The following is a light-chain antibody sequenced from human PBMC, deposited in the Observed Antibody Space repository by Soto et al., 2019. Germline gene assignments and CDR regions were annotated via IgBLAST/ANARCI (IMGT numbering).Light chain of an antibody. CDR2: GNR. CDR1: NSNLGAGYD. V-gene: IGLV1-40*01. Sequence: QLVLTQPPSVSGAPGQRVTISCTGNNSNLGAGYDVHWYQQLPGAAPKLVVFGNRNRPSGVPERFSGSKSGTSASLAITGLQAEDEADYYCSSYTTSSTWVFGGGTKLTVL. CDR3: SSYTTSSTWV. J-gene: IGLJ3*02.